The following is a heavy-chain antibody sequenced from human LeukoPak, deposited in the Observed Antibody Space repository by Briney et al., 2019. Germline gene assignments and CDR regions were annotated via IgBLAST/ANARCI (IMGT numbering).Heavy chain of an antibody. CDR3: AKSRGWDTAFDY. Sequence: PGGSLRLSCAASGFTFSSYAMSWVRQAPGKGLEWVSAISGSGGSTYYADSVKGRFTISRDNSKNTLYLQMNSLRAEGTAVYYCAKSRGWDTAFDYWGQGTLVTVPS. CDR1: GFTFSSYA. J-gene: IGHJ4*02. CDR2: ISGSGGST. D-gene: IGHD3-10*01. V-gene: IGHV3-23*01.